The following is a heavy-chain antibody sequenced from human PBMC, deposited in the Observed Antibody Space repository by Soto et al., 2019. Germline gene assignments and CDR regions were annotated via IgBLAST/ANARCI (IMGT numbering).Heavy chain of an antibody. CDR2: IYYSGST. CDR3: ARGYDPFDY. D-gene: IGHD3-16*01. CDR1: GGSISSSSYY. Sequence: QLQLQESGPGLVKPSETLSLTCTVSGGSISSSSYYWGWIRQPPGKGLECIGSIYYSGSTYYNPSLKRRVTISVNTSKNQFSLKLSSVTAADTAVYYCARGYDPFDYWGQGTLVTVSS. J-gene: IGHJ4*02. V-gene: IGHV4-39*01.